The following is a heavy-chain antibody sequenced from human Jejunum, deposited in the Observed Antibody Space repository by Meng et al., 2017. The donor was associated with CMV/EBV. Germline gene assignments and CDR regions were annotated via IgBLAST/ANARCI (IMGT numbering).Heavy chain of an antibody. Sequence: TASGGSISSYYWNWIRQPPGKGLEWIGYVYYSGGTNYNPSLKSRVTISVDTSKNQFSLKLSSVTAADTAVYYCARAYSSSCRVDYWGQGTLVTVSS. V-gene: IGHV4-59*01. CDR3: ARAYSSSCRVDY. CDR1: GGSISSYY. J-gene: IGHJ4*02. D-gene: IGHD6-6*01. CDR2: VYYSGGT.